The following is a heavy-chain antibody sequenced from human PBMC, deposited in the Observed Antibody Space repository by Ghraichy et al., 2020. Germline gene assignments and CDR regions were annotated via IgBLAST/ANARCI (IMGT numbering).Heavy chain of an antibody. CDR1: GFTFSSYA. Sequence: GESLNISCAASGFTFSSYAMSWVRQAPGKGLEWVSAISGSGGSTYYADSVKGRFTISRDNSKNTLYLQMNSLRAEDTAVYYCAKSCSSTSCSLYWGQGTLVTVSS. V-gene: IGHV3-23*01. CDR2: ISGSGGST. CDR3: AKSCSSTSCSLY. D-gene: IGHD2-2*01. J-gene: IGHJ4*02.